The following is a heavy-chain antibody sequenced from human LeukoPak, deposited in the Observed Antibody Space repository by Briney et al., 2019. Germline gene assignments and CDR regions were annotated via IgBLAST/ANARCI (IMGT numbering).Heavy chain of an antibody. CDR1: GYFISIGYY. J-gene: IGHJ4*02. D-gene: IGHD3-22*01. V-gene: IGHV4-38-2*02. CDR2: IYYSGST. Sequence: SETLSLTCTVSGYFISIGYYWGWIRQPPGKGLEWIGSIYYSGSTYYNPSLKSRVTISVDTSKNQFSLKLSSVTAADTAVYYCASRNPGWLLLFDYWGQGTLVTVSS. CDR3: ASRNPGWLLLFDY.